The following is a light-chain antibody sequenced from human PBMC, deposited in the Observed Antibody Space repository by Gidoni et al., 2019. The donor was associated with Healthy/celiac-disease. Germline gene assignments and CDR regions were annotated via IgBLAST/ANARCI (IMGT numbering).Light chain of an antibody. CDR1: QSLLHSNGYNY. J-gene: IGKJ1*01. V-gene: IGKV2-28*01. CDR2: SGS. CDR3: MQSLQSPLA. Sequence: DIVMTQSQLPLPVTPGERASISCRSSQSLLHSNGYNYLDWYLQKPGQPPRLLIYSGSTRAPGVPARFSGSGSGTDFTLKISRVESDDFGVYYCMQSLQSPLAFGQXTKVEIK.